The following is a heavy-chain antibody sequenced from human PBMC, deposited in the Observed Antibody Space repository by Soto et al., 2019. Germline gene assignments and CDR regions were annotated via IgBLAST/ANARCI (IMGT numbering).Heavy chain of an antibody. CDR1: GGSFSGYY. V-gene: IGHV4-34*01. J-gene: IGHJ3*02. CDR2: INHSRST. D-gene: IGHD4-17*01. Sequence: SETLSLTCAVYGGSFSGYYWSWIRQPPGKGLEWIGEINHSRSTNYNPSLKSRVTISVDTSKNQFSLKLSSVTAADTAVYYCARGWETTVTTFDIWGQGTMVTVSS. CDR3: ARGWETTVTTFDI.